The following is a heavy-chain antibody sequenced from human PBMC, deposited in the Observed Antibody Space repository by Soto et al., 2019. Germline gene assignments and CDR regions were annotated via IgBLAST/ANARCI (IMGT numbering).Heavy chain of an antibody. V-gene: IGHV3-30-3*01. D-gene: IGHD4-4*01. Sequence: PGGSLRLSCAASGFTFSSYAMHWVRQAPGKGLEWVAVISYDGSNKYYADSVKGRFTISRDNSKNTLYLQMNSLRAEDTAVYYCARSTVTATDRHNSYGMDVWGQGTTVTVSS. CDR2: ISYDGSNK. J-gene: IGHJ6*02. CDR3: ARSTVTATDRHNSYGMDV. CDR1: GFTFSSYA.